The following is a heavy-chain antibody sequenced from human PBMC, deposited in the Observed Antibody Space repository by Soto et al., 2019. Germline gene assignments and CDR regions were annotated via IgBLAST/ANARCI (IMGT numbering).Heavy chain of an antibody. CDR2: INPNSGGT. D-gene: IGHD2-2*01. J-gene: IGHJ5*02. Sequence: ASVKVSCKASGYTFTGYYMHWVRQAPGQGLEWMGWINPNSGGTNYAQKFQGWVTMTRDTSISTAYMELSRLRSDDTAVYYCARGLSGCSSTSCYNWFDPWGQGTLVTVSS. V-gene: IGHV1-2*04. CDR3: ARGLSGCSSTSCYNWFDP. CDR1: GYTFTGYY.